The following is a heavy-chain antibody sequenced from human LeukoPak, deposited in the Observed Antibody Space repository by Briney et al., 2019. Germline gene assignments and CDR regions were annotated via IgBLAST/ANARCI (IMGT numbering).Heavy chain of an antibody. D-gene: IGHD2-2*01. CDR3: ARVGYCSSTSCSYMDV. V-gene: IGHV3-11*06. CDR1: GFTFGDYY. J-gene: IGHJ6*03. Sequence: GGSLRLSCAASGFTFGDYYMNWIRQAPGKGLVWVACINGDGSMPTYADSVKGRFTISRDNAKNSLYLQMNSLRAEDTAVYYCARVGYCSSTSCSYMDVWGKGTTVTVSS. CDR2: INGDGSMP.